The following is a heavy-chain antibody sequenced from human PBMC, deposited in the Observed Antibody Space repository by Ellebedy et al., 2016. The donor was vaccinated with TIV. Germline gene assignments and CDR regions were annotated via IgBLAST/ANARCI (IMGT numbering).Heavy chain of an antibody. CDR3: ARALPYSRGWYDFDY. D-gene: IGHD6-19*01. V-gene: IGHV4-59*01. CDR1: GDSISSYY. CDR2: IYYSGST. J-gene: IGHJ4*02. Sequence: MPSETLSLTCTVSGDSISSYYWSWIRQPPGKGLEWIGHIYYSGSTNYNPSLKSLVTISLDTSKNQFSLKLSSVSAADTAVYYCARALPYSRGWYDFDYWGQGTLVTVSS.